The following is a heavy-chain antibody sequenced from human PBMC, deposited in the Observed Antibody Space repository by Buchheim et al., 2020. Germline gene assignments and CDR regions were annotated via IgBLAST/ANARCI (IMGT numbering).Heavy chain of an antibody. J-gene: IGHJ4*02. D-gene: IGHD5-12*01. V-gene: IGHV3-30-3*01. CDR2: ISYDGSNK. Sequence: QVQLVESGGGVVQPGRSLRLSCAASGFTFSSYAMHWVRQAPGKGLEWVAVISYDGSNKYYADSVKGRFTISRDNSKNTLYLQMNSLRAEDTAVYYCARDNKWLITLDFDYWGQGTL. CDR1: GFTFSSYA. CDR3: ARDNKWLITLDFDY.